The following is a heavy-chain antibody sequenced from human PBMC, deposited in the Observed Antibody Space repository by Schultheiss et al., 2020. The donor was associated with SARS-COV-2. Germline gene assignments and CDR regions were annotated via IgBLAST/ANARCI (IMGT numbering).Heavy chain of an antibody. D-gene: IGHD1-26*01. CDR3: ARTIVGANFDY. Sequence: SGPTLVKPTETLTLTCTVSGFSLSNARMGVSWIRQPPGKALEWLALIYWNDDKRYSPSLKSRLTITKDTSKNQVVLTMTNMDPVDTATYYCARTIVGANFDYWGQGTLVTVSS. V-gene: IGHV2-5*01. CDR1: GFSLSNARMG. CDR2: IYWNDDK. J-gene: IGHJ4*02.